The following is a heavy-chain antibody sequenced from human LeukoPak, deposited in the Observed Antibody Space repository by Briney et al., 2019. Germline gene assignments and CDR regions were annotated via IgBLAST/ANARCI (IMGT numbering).Heavy chain of an antibody. Sequence: ASVKVPCKASGYTFTGYYMHWVRQAPGEGLEWMGWINSNSGGTHYAQRFQGRVTMTRDTSISTVYMELARLTADDTAIFYCTRVGAGGWYADYWGHGTLLTVSS. CDR2: INSNSGGT. J-gene: IGHJ4*01. CDR1: GYTFTGYY. V-gene: IGHV1-2*02. CDR3: TRVGAGGWYADY. D-gene: IGHD6-19*01.